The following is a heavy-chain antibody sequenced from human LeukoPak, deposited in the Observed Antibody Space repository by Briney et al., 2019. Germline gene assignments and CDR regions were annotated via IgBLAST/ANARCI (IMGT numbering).Heavy chain of an antibody. V-gene: IGHV3-23*01. CDR1: GFTFSSYA. J-gene: IGHJ3*02. D-gene: IGHD3-22*01. CDR2: ISGSGGST. CDR3: AKFTAGDYDSSGYYFSGAFDI. Sequence: GGSLRLSCAASGFTFSSYAMSWVRQAPGKGLEWVSAISGSGGSTYYADSVEGRFTISRDNSKNTLYLQMNSLRAEDTAVYYCAKFTAGDYDSSGYYFSGAFDIWGQGTMVTVSS.